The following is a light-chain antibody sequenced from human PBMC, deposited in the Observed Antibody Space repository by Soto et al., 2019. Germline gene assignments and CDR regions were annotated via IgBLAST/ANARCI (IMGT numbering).Light chain of an antibody. Sequence: IVLTQSPATLPLSPGEKATLSCRASQCVSSNYLAWYQQKPGQAPRLLIYYAYRRTTGIPDRFSGSGSGTDFTLTISGLEPEDFAVYYCQQYGGSPRTFGQGTKVDIK. CDR1: QCVSSNY. V-gene: IGKV3-20*01. CDR2: YAY. CDR3: QQYGGSPRT. J-gene: IGKJ1*01.